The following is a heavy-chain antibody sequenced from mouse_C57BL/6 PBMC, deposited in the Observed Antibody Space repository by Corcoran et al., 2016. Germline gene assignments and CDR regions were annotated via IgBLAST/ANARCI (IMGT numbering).Heavy chain of an antibody. CDR3: APYYYGSSYGYFDV. CDR2: IYPANGNT. D-gene: IGHD1-1*01. J-gene: IGHJ1*03. V-gene: IGHV14-3*01. Sequence: EVQLQQSVAELVRPGASVKLSCTASGFNIKNTYMHWVKQRPEQGLEWIGRIYPANGNTKYAPKFPGKATITAATSSNTAYLELSSLTSEDTTIYYCAPYYYGSSYGYFDVGGTGTSVTVSS. CDR1: GFNIKNTY.